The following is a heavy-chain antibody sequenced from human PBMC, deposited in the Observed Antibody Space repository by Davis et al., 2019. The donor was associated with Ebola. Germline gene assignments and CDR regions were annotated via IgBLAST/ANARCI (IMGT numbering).Heavy chain of an antibody. J-gene: IGHJ5*02. CDR2: LNPNSGNA. CDR3: ARAQGLSHDYYISHDT. D-gene: IGHD3-10*01. Sequence: ASVKVSCKASGYSFPNYDINWIRQAPRQGLEWIGRLNPNSGNAAYAPKFQGRVTMTRATAISTAYMELSSLSSDDTAVYFCARAQGLSHDYYISHDTWGQGTLVTVSS. V-gene: IGHV1-8*01. CDR1: GYSFPNYD.